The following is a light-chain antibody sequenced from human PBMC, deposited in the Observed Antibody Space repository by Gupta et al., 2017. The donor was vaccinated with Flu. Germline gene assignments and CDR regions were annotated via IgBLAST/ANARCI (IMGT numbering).Light chain of an antibody. Sequence: TDTLTCTGNSNNVDNQGATWLQQHQGHHPKLLVDSNNSRPSGISERFSASRSGNTASLNIKGLQPEDEADYYWSAWDSSLTGEVFGGGTKLTVL. CDR3: SAWDSSLTGEV. V-gene: IGLV10-54*04. CDR2: SNN. CDR1: SNNVDNQG. J-gene: IGLJ3*02.